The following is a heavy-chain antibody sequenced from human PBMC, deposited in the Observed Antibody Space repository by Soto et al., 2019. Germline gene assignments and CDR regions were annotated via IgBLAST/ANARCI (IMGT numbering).Heavy chain of an antibody. D-gene: IGHD6-6*01. V-gene: IGHV5-51*01. CDR1: GYSFTXXW. Sequence: GESLKISCKGSGYSFTXXWIGWVRQMPGKCLDCMGIIYPGDSDTTYSTSFQGKVTISADKSLSNAYLQWSRLKASDTAMYDCAREYSSFNGMEVWGPGTTVTVSS. CDR3: AREYSSFNGMEV. CDR2: IYPGDSDT. J-gene: IGHJ6*01.